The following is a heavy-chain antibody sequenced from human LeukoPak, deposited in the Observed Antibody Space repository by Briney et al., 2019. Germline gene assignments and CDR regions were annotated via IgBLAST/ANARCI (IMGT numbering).Heavy chain of an antibody. CDR1: GFTFSSYA. V-gene: IGHV3-64*01. D-gene: IGHD5-18*01. CDR3: ARDVLGYSYGSYYYYYYYMDV. J-gene: IGHJ6*03. Sequence: GGSLRLSCAASGFTFSSYAMHWVRQAPGKGLEYVSAISSNGGSTYYANSVKGRFTISRDNSKNTLYLQMGSLRAEDMAVYYCARDVLGYSYGSYYYYYYYMDVWGKGTTVTVSS. CDR2: ISSNGGST.